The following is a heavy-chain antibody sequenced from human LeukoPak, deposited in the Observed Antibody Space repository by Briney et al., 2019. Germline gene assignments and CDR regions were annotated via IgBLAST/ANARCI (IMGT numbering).Heavy chain of an antibody. J-gene: IGHJ6*03. CDR1: GGSISSGSYY. Sequence: SQTLSLTCAVSGGSISSGSYYWSWIRQPAGKGLEWIGRIYTSGSTNYNPSLKSRVTISVDTSKNQFSLKLSSVTAADTAVYYCARSGLYSSSSGAEDYYMDVWGKGTTVTVSS. D-gene: IGHD6-6*01. V-gene: IGHV4-61*02. CDR2: IYTSGST. CDR3: ARSGLYSSSSGAEDYYMDV.